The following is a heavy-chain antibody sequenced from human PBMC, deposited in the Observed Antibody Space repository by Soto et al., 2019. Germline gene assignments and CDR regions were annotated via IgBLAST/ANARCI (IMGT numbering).Heavy chain of an antibody. D-gene: IGHD3-3*01. CDR3: ASKKAVDFWSGYFSR. V-gene: IGHV3-11*06. CDR2: ISSSSSYT. Sequence: PGGSLRLSCAASGFTFSDYYMSWIRQAPGKGLEWVSYISSSSSYTNYADSVKGRFTISRDNAKNSLYLQMNSLRAEDTAVYYCASKKAVDFWSGYFSRWGQGTLVTVSS. J-gene: IGHJ4*02. CDR1: GFTFSDYY.